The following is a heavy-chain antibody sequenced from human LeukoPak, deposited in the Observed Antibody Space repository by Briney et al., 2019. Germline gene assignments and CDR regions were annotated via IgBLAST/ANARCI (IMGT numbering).Heavy chain of an antibody. J-gene: IGHJ4*02. CDR2: ISGSGGST. V-gene: IGHV3-23*01. D-gene: IGHD6-19*01. Sequence: TGGSLRLSCAASGFTFSSYAMSWVRQAPGKGLEWVSAISGSGGSTYYADSVKGRFTISRDNSKNTLYLQMNSLRAEDTAVYYCAKDHLIIAVAGTVDYWGQGTLVTVSS. CDR3: AKDHLIIAVAGTVDY. CDR1: GFTFSSYA.